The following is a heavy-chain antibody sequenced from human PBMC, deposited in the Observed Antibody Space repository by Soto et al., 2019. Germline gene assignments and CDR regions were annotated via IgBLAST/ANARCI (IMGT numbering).Heavy chain of an antibody. Sequence: EVQLVQSGAEVKKPGESLKISCKGSGYSFTSYWIGWVRQMPGKGLEWMGIIYPGDSDTRYSPSFQGQVTISADKSISTAYLQWSSLKASDTAMYYCHRQASPYDFWSGYQFDYWGQGTLVTVSS. J-gene: IGHJ4*02. CDR2: IYPGDSDT. D-gene: IGHD3-3*01. CDR1: GYSFTSYW. V-gene: IGHV5-51*01. CDR3: HRQASPYDFWSGYQFDY.